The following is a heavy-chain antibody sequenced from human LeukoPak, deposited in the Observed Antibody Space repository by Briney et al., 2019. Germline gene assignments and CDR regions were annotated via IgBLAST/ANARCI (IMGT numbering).Heavy chain of an antibody. D-gene: IGHD2-15*01. V-gene: IGHV1-69*04. CDR2: IIPILGIA. Sequence: SVKVSCKASGGTFSSYAISWVRQAPGQGLEWMGRIIPILGIANYAQKFQGRVTTTADKSTSTAYMELSSLRSEDTAVYYCARGDCSGGSCYTMDVWGQGTTVTVSS. CDR1: GGTFSSYA. CDR3: ARGDCSGGSCYTMDV. J-gene: IGHJ6*02.